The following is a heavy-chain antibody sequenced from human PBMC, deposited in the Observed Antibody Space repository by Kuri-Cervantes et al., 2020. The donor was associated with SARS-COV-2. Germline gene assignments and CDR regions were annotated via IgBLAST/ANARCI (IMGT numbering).Heavy chain of an antibody. D-gene: IGHD6-13*01. CDR3: ARTSIAAAGTYFDY. CDR2: IYYSGST. Sequence: GSLRLSCTVSGGSISSYYWSWIRQPPGKGLEWIGYIYYSGSTNYNPSLKSRVTISVDTSKNQFSLKLSSVTAADTAVYYCARTSIAAAGTYFDYWGQGTLVTVSS. J-gene: IGHJ4*02. CDR1: GGSISSYY. V-gene: IGHV4-59*12.